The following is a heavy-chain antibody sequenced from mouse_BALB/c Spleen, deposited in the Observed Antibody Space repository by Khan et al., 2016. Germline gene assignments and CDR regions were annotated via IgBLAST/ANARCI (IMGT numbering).Heavy chain of an antibody. CDR3: ERSGDNYAFNY. D-gene: IGHD1-3*01. V-gene: IGHV9-1*02. CDR2: INTYTGEP. J-gene: IGHJ2*01. CDR1: GYTFTNYG. Sequence: QIQLVQSGPELKKPGETVKISCKASGYTFTNYGMNWVKQAPGKGLKWMGWINTYTGEPTYTDDFKGRLAFSLENSASTAYLQIINRKTEDKATYFCERSGDNYAFNYWGQGTTLTVSS.